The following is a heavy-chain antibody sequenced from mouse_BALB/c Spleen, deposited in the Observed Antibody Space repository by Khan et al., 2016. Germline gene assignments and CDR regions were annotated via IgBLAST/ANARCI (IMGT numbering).Heavy chain of an antibody. D-gene: IGHD1-1*01. V-gene: IGHV14-3*02. CDR1: GFNIKDTY. CDR2: IDPANGNT. CDR3: ARGYYGSSHFDY. Sequence: EVQLQESGAELVKPGASVKLSCTASGFNIKDTYMHWVKQRPEQGLEWIGRIDPANGNTKYDPKFQGKATITADTSSNTVYLQLSSLTSEDTAVYYCARGYYGSSHFDYWGQGTTLTVSS. J-gene: IGHJ2*01.